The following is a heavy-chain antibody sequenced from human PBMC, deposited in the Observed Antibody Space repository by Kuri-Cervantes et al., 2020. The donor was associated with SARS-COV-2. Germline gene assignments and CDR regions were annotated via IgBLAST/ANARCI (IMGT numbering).Heavy chain of an antibody. CDR3: AADESDCSGGSCYHDGAY. D-gene: IGHD2-15*01. V-gene: IGHV1-18*01. CDR2: ISAYNGNT. CDR1: GYTFTSYG. Sequence: ASVKVSCKASGYTFTSYGISRVRQAPGQGLEWMGWISAYNGNTNYAQKLQGRVTMTTDTSTSTAYMELSSLRSEDTAVYYCAADESDCSGGSCYHDGAYWGQGTLVTVSS. J-gene: IGHJ4*02.